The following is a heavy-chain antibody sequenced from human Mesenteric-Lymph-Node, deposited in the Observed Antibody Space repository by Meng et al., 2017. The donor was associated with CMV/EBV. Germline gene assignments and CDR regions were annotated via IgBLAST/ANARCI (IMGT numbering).Heavy chain of an antibody. CDR2: INHSGST. V-gene: IGHV4-34*01. CDR1: GGSLSGYY. J-gene: IGHJ6*02. D-gene: IGHD6-6*01. CDR3: TRSRSRWSSSSDNSMDV. Sequence: GSLRLSCAVYGGSLSGYYWSWIRQPPGKGLEWIGEINHSGSTNYNPSLKSRVTISVDTSKNQFSLKVSSVTAADTAVYYCTRSRSRWSSSSDNSMDVWGQGTTVTVSS.